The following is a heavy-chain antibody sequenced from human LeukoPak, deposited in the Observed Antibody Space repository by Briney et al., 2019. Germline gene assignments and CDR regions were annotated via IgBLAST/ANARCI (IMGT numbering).Heavy chain of an antibody. CDR3: ARFGTTGTDYYYYGMDV. D-gene: IGHD1-1*01. Sequence: GESLKISCKGSGYSFTSYWISWVRQMPGKGLEWMGRIDPSDSYTNYSPSFQGHVTISADKSISTAYQQWSSLKASDTAMYYCARFGTTGTDYYYYGMDVWGQGTTVTVSS. V-gene: IGHV5-10-1*01. CDR2: IDPSDSYT. CDR1: GYSFTSYW. J-gene: IGHJ6*02.